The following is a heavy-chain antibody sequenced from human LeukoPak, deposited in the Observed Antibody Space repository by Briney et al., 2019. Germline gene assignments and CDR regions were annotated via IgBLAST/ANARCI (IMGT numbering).Heavy chain of an antibody. D-gene: IGHD3-16*01. Sequence: SETLSLTCTVSGGSISTYYWSWIRQPPGKGLEWIGYIYYSGSTNYNPSLKSRVTISVDTSKNQFSLKLSSVTAADTAVYYCAGSYGAFFDYWGQGTLVTVSS. CDR2: IYYSGST. CDR1: GGSISTYY. J-gene: IGHJ4*02. CDR3: AGSYGAFFDY. V-gene: IGHV4-59*01.